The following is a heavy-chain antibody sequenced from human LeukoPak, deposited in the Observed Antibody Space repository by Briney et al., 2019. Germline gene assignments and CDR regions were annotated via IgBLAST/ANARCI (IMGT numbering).Heavy chain of an antibody. D-gene: IGHD2-15*01. V-gene: IGHV3-7*01. CDR2: IRQDAGEK. J-gene: IGHJ4*02. CDR1: GFTLSSYA. CDR3: VRGGRGDRPNY. Sequence: GGSLRLSCAASGFTLSSYAMSWVRQGPGKGLEWVANIRQDAGEKKYLDSVKGRFTISRDNAKNSLYLQISSLRVEDSGVYYCVRGGRGDRPNYWGQGTLVTVSS.